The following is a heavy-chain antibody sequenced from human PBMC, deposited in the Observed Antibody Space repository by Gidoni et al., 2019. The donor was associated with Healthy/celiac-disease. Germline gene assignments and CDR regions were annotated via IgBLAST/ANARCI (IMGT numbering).Heavy chain of an antibody. J-gene: IGHJ6*03. D-gene: IGHD2-8*01. V-gene: IGHV3-33*01. Sequence: TFSSYRMHWVRQAPGKGLEGVAVIWYDGSNKYYADSVKGRFTISRDNSKNTLYLQMNSLRAEDTAVYYCARGAKDIVLIAPHYYDYYMDVWGKGTTVTVSS. CDR2: IWYDGSNK. CDR3: ARGAKDIVLIAPHYYDYYMDV. CDR1: TFSSYR.